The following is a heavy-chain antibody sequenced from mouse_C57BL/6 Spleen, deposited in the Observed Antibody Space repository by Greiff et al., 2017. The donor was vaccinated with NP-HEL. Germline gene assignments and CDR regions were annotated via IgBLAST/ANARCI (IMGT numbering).Heavy chain of an antibody. CDR2: INPNNGGT. CDR1: GYTFTDYN. J-gene: IGHJ2*01. V-gene: IGHV1-18*01. CDR3: ARSRVELGQGFDY. Sequence: VQLQQSGPELVKPGASVKIPCKASGYTFTDYNMDWVKQSHGKSLEWIGDINPNNGGTIYNQKFKGKATLTVDKSSSTAYMELRSLTSEDTAVYYCARSRVELGQGFDYWGQGTTLTVSS. D-gene: IGHD4-1*01.